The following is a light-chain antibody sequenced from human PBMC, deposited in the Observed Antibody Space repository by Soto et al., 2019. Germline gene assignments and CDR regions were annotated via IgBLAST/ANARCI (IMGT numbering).Light chain of an antibody. CDR3: QHHYNIPQLS. Sequence: DLQMTQSPSSLSASVGDRVTITCQASQDIRNYLNWYQQKPGKAPNLLIYDASNLRAGVPSRCSGSRAGTKFTSPISSMQEEEIAAYYYQHHYNIPQLSFGGGTKVEIK. J-gene: IGKJ4*01. V-gene: IGKV1-33*01. CDR2: DAS. CDR1: QDIRNY.